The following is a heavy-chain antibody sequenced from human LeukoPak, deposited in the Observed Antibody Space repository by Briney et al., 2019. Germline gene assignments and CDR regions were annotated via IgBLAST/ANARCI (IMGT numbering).Heavy chain of an antibody. CDR1: GGSISSSSYY. Sequence: SETLSLTCTVSGGSISSSSYYWGWIRQPPGKGLECIGSIYYSGSTYYNPSLKSRVTISVDTSKNQFSLKLSSVTAADTAVYYCARLAGVIGSDYWGQGTLVTVSS. V-gene: IGHV4-39*01. CDR3: ARLAGVIGSDY. CDR2: IYYSGST. J-gene: IGHJ4*02. D-gene: IGHD2-21*01.